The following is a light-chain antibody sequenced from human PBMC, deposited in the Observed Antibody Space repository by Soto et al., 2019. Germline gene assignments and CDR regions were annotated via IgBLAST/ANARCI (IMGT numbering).Light chain of an antibody. CDR3: XXXXXSPYT. CDR1: QSVSSSY. V-gene: IGKV3D-20*01. CDR2: HAS. Sequence: EIVLTQSPATLSLSPGERATLSCGASQSVSSSYLAWYQQKPGLAPRLLIYHASSRATGIPDRFSGSGSGTDFTLTISRLXXXXXXXXXXXXXXXSPYTFGQGTKLEIK. J-gene: IGKJ2*01.